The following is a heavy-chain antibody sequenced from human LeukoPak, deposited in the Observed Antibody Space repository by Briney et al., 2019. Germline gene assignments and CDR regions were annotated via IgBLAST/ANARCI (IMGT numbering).Heavy chain of an antibody. Sequence: KPSETLSLTCTVSGGPINSYYWTWLRQPPGKGLEWIAYIYYSWSTKYHPSLKSRVTISVDTSKNQFSLKLSSVTAADTAVYYCARGLGYCSGGSCYSFRYNWFDPWGQGTLVTVSS. CDR2: IYYSWST. CDR3: ARGLGYCSGGSCYSFRYNWFDP. V-gene: IGHV4-59*12. CDR1: GGPINSYY. D-gene: IGHD2-15*01. J-gene: IGHJ5*02.